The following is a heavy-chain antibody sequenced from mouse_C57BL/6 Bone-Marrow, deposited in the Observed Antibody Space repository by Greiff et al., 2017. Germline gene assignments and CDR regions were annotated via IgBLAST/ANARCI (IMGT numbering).Heavy chain of an antibody. CDR3: TTGEVTAVLAEGLPYYFDY. CDR2: IDPENGDT. J-gene: IGHJ2*01. CDR1: GFNIKDDY. Sequence: VQLQQSGAELVRPGASVKLSCTASGFNIKDDYMHWVKQRPEQGLEWIGRIDPENGDTEYASKFQGKATITADTSSNTAYLQLSSLTSEDTAVYYCTTGEVTAVLAEGLPYYFDYWGQGTTLTVSS. D-gene: IGHD1-1*01. V-gene: IGHV14-4*01.